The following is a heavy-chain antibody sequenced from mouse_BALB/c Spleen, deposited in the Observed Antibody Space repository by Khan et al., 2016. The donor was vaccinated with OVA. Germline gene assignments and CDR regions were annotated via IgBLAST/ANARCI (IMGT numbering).Heavy chain of an antibody. CDR3: ARQGKGAMDY. Sequence: EVELVESGGDLVKPGGSLKLSCAASGFTFSSYGMSWVRQTPDKRLEWVATISSGGSYTYYPDNVKGQFTISRDNAKNTLYMQMSSMKSEDTAMYYCARQGKGAMDYWGQVTSVTVSS. V-gene: IGHV5-6*01. CDR2: ISSGGSYT. J-gene: IGHJ4*01. CDR1: GFTFSSYG. D-gene: IGHD2-1*01.